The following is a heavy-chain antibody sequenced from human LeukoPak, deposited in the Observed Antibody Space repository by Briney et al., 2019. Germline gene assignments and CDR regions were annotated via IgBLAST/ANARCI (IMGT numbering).Heavy chain of an antibody. CDR2: IIPIFGTA. CDR1: GGTFSSYA. J-gene: IGHJ5*02. Sequence: SVKVSCKASGGTFSSYAISWVRQAPGQGLEWMGGIIPIFGTANYAQKFQGRVTITTDESTSTAYMELCSLRPEDTAVYYCARADSGGDSSGYKWFHPWGQGTLVTVSS. CDR3: ARADSGGDSSGYKWFHP. D-gene: IGHD3-22*01. V-gene: IGHV1-69*05.